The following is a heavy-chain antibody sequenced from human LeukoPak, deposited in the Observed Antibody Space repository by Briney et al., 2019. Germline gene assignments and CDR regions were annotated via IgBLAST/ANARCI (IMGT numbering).Heavy chain of an antibody. CDR1: GGSFSDYY. V-gene: IGHV4-34*01. D-gene: IGHD6-19*01. Sequence: SETLSLTCAVQGGSFSDYYWSWIRQPPGKGLERIGEINHSGSTNYNPSLKSRVTISVDTSKNQFSLNLSSVTAADTAVYYCARGTSRGWYVDYWGQGTLVSVSS. CDR3: ARGTSRGWYVDY. CDR2: INHSGST. J-gene: IGHJ4*02.